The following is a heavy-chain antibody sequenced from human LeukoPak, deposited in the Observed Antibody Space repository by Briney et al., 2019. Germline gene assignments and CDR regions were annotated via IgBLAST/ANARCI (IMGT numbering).Heavy chain of an antibody. CDR3: AEAGIVGRTFRIDY. J-gene: IGHJ4*02. V-gene: IGHV3-23*01. D-gene: IGHD1-26*01. Sequence: GGSLRLSCVASRFTFRTYAMSWVRQAPGKGLEWVSSISDSGDDTYYADSVQGRFTISRDNAKNTLYLQMNRLRAEDTAIYYCAEAGIVGRTFRIDYWGQGTLVTVSS. CDR2: ISDSGDDT. CDR1: RFTFRTYA.